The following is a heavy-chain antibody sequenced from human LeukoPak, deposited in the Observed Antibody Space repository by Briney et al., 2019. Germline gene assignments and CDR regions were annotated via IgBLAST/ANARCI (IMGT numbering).Heavy chain of an antibody. D-gene: IGHD3-22*01. CDR1: GGSISSSSYY. J-gene: IGHJ4*02. V-gene: IGHV4-39*01. CDR2: IYYGGST. Sequence: SETLSLTCTVSGGSISSSSYYWGRIRQPPGKGLEWIGSIYYGGSTYYNPSLKSRVTISVDTSKNQFSLKLSSVTAADTAVYYCAKTYYYDSSGHLGFDYWGQGTLVTVSS. CDR3: AKTYYYDSSGHLGFDY.